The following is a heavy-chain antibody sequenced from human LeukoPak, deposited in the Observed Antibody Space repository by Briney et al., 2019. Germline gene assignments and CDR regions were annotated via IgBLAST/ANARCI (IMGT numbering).Heavy chain of an antibody. CDR2: ITGSGGST. V-gene: IGHV3-23*01. CDR3: AGEVLYSSSWYPFD. Sequence: GGSLRLSCAASGFTFSNYAVNWVRQAPGKGLEWVSTITGSGGSTFYADSVKGRFTISRDNSMDTLYLQMSSLRAEDTAVYYCAGEVLYSSSWYPFDWGQGTLVTVSS. D-gene: IGHD6-13*01. J-gene: IGHJ4*02. CDR1: GFTFSNYA.